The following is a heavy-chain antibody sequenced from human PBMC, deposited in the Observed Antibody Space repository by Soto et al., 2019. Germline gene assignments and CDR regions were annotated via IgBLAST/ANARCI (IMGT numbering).Heavy chain of an antibody. Sequence: PSETLSLTCTVSGDSVSRTYSYWGWIRQSPGKGLEWIGIVSYRGTTSYNPSLKSRVTVSIDTSKNQFSLKVTSVTAADTAVYYCAGYESGTMFDSWGQGALVTVSS. CDR1: GDSVSRTYSY. V-gene: IGHV4-39*01. J-gene: IGHJ4*02. CDR3: AGYESGTMFDS. CDR2: VSYRGTT. D-gene: IGHD3-10*01.